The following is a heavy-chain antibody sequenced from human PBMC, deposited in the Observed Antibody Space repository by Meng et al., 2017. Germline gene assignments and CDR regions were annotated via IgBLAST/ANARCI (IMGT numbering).Heavy chain of an antibody. D-gene: IGHD3-10*01. CDR3: ARVSHYYGSGGYDH. J-gene: IGHJ4*02. V-gene: IGHV4-4*07. CDR1: GGSISSYY. CDR2: IYTSGST. Sequence: SETLSLTCTVSGGSISSYYWSWIRQPAGKGLEWIGRIYTSGSTNYNPSLKSRVTMSVDTSKNQFSLKLSSVTAADTAVYYCARVSHYYGSGGYDHWGQGTLVTVSS.